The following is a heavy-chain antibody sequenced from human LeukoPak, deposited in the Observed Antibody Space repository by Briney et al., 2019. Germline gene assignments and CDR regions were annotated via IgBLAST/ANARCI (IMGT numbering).Heavy chain of an antibody. CDR3: AKGVVVVAAKYYFDY. V-gene: IGHV3-23*01. CDR2: ISGSGDST. J-gene: IGHJ4*02. D-gene: IGHD2-15*01. CDR1: RFAFSSYA. Sequence: GGSLRLSCAASRFAFSSYAMSWVRQAPGKGLWWVSAISGSGDSTYYADSVKDRFTISRDNSKNTLYLQMNSLRAEDTAVYYCAKGVVVVAAKYYFDYWGQGTLVTVSS.